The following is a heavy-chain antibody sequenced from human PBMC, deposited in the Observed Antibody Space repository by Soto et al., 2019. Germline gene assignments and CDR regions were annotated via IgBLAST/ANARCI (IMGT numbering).Heavy chain of an antibody. CDR3: ARVIAVAGPSFDY. J-gene: IGHJ4*02. Sequence: SETLSLTCTVSGGSISSYYCSWIRQPPGKGLEWIGYIYYSGSTNYNPSLKSRVTISVDTSKNQFSLKLSSVTAADTAVYYCARVIAVAGPSFDYWGQGTLVTVSS. CDR2: IYYSGST. V-gene: IGHV4-59*01. D-gene: IGHD6-19*01. CDR1: GGSISSYY.